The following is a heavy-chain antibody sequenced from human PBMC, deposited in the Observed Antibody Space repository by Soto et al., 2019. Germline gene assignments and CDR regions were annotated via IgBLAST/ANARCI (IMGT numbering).Heavy chain of an antibody. CDR2: ISSSSSYI. D-gene: IGHD3-22*01. Sequence: SKTPGKGLEWVSSISSSSSYIYYADSVKGRFTISRDNAKNSLYLQMNSLRAEDTAVYYCARVQYYYDTEGNGSGDRRDYWGQVTLVTVSS. CDR3: ARVQYYYDTEGNGSGDRRDY. J-gene: IGHJ4*02. V-gene: IGHV3-21*01.